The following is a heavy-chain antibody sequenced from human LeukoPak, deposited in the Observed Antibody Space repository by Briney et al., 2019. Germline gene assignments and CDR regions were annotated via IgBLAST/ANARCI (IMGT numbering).Heavy chain of an antibody. Sequence: SQTLSLTCAISGDSVSSSSTTWDWIRQSPSRGLEWLGRTYYKSKWYNDYAVSVKGRISINADTSNNQFSLKLNSVTAADTAVYYCAMTRTGPFSFDYWGQGTLVTVSS. J-gene: IGHJ4*02. V-gene: IGHV6-1*01. CDR3: AMTRTGPFSFDY. CDR2: TYYKSKWYN. CDR1: GDSVSSSSTT.